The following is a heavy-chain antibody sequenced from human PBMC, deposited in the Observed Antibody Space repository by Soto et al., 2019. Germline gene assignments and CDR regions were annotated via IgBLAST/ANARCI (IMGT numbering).Heavy chain of an antibody. J-gene: IGHJ4*02. Sequence: DVQLVKSGGGLIQPGGSLRLSCAASGITATNGHMSWVRQAPGKGLEWVSVIYSDDNTYYADSVKGRFNISREASKNTVYLQMNSLRAEDTAVYYCARDWNGDKYFDFWDQGSLVTVSS. D-gene: IGHD4-17*01. CDR1: GITATNGH. CDR2: IYSDDNT. CDR3: ARDWNGDKYFDF. V-gene: IGHV3-53*01.